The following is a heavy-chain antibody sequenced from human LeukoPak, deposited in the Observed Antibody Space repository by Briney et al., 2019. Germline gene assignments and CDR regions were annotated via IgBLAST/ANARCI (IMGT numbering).Heavy chain of an antibody. J-gene: IGHJ6*03. CDR1: GGSFSGYY. D-gene: IGHD1-1*01. Sequence: PSETLSLTCAVYGGSFSGYYWSWIRQPPGKGLEWIGEINHSGSTNYNPSLKSRVTISVDTSKNQFSLKLSSVTAADTAVYYCARDGSTTGTTWGYYYYYMDVWGKGTTVTISS. CDR3: ARDGSTTGTTWGYYYYYMDV. V-gene: IGHV4-34*01. CDR2: INHSGST.